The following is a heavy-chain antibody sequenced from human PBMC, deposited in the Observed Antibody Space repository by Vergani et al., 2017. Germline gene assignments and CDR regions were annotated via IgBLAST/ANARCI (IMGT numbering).Heavy chain of an antibody. CDR3: AIAVVSYNWIVADYYYYGMDV. Sequence: QVQLQQSGPGLVKPSQTLSLTCAISGDSVSSNSAAWNWIRPSPSRGLEWLGRKYYRSKWYNDYAVSVKSRITINPDTSKNQFSQQLNSVTPEDTAVYYCAIAVVSYNWIVADYYYYGMDVWGQGTTVTVSS. V-gene: IGHV6-1*01. CDR1: GDSVSSNSAA. D-gene: IGHD1-1*01. CDR2: KYYRSKWYN. J-gene: IGHJ6*02.